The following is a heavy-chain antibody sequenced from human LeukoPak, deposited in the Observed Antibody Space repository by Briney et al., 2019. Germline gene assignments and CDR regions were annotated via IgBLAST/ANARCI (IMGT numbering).Heavy chain of an antibody. CDR1: GGSISSYY. V-gene: IGHV4-59*08. Sequence: PSETLSLTCTVSGGSISSYYWSWIRQPPGKGLEWIGYIYYSGSTNYNPSLKSRVTISVDTSKNQFSLKLSSATAADTAVYYCARLSRGGEDLDYWGQGTLVTVSS. J-gene: IGHJ4*02. CDR2: IYYSGST. CDR3: ARLSRGGEDLDY. D-gene: IGHD3-16*01.